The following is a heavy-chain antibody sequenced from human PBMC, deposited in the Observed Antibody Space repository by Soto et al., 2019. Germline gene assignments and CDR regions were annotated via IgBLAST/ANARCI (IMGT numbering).Heavy chain of an antibody. J-gene: IGHJ3*02. CDR2: IIPIFGTA. V-gene: IGHV1-69*06. Sequence: SLKFSCKASVGTFSSYAISWVRPAPGQGLEWMGGIIPIFGTANYAQKFQGRVTITADKSTSTAYMELSSLRSEDTAVYYCAREKNYYDTLPAFDIWGQGTMVNVS. D-gene: IGHD3-22*01. CDR3: AREKNYYDTLPAFDI. CDR1: VGTFSSYA.